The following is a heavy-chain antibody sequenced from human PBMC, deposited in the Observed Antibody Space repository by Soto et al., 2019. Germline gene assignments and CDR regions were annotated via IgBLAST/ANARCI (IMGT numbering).Heavy chain of an antibody. Sequence: SVKVSCKASGGTFSSYAISWVRQAPGQGLEWMGGIIPIFGTANYAQKFQGRVTITADESTSTAYMELSSLRSEDTAVYYCARVTVTTPEYHYYGMDVWGQGTTVTVSS. J-gene: IGHJ6*02. CDR3: ARVTVTTPEYHYYGMDV. D-gene: IGHD4-4*01. V-gene: IGHV1-69*13. CDR1: GGTFSSYA. CDR2: IIPIFGTA.